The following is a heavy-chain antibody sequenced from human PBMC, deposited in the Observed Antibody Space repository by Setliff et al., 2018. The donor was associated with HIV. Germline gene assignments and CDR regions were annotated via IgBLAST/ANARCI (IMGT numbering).Heavy chain of an antibody. CDR3: ARGPYAEYFQE. J-gene: IGHJ1*01. V-gene: IGHV4-39*07. CDR2: INHSGST. CDR1: GVSTSSTSHY. Sequence: PSETLSLTCTVSGVSTSSTSHYWSWIRQPPGKGLEWIGEINHSGSTNYNPSLTSRVTISVDTSKNQFSLKLSSVTAADTAVFYCARGPYAEYFQEWGQGTLVTVSS.